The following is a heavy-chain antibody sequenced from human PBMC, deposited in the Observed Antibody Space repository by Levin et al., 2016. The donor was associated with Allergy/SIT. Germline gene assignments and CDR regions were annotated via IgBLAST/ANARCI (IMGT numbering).Heavy chain of an antibody. D-gene: IGHD6-13*01. Sequence: PGKGLEWIGSIYYSGSTYYNPSLKSRVTISVDTSKNQFSLKLSSVTAADTAVYYCAGGIAAAGMSYWGQGTLVTVSS. CDR2: IYYSGST. CDR3: AGGIAAAGMSY. J-gene: IGHJ4*02. V-gene: IGHV4-39*01.